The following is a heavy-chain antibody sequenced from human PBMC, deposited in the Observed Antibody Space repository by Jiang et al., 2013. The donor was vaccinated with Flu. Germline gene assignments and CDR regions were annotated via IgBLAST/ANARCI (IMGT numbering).Heavy chain of an antibody. D-gene: IGHD6-13*01. CDR2: INTHTEP. Sequence: FTEYPINWVRQAPGQGPEWMGWINTHTEPNVARGFTGRFVFSLDTSMNVAYLQINNLRTEDTAIYFCARSLSPLSSSWPFDYWGQGTRVTVSS. J-gene: IGHJ4*02. V-gene: IGHV7-4-1*04. CDR1: FTEYP. CDR3: ARSLSPLSSSWPFDY.